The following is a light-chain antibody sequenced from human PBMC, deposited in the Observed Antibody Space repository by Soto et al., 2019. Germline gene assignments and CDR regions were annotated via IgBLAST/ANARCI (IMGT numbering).Light chain of an antibody. CDR3: LQYDDWHRT. J-gene: IGKJ1*01. CDR1: QSVSSK. CDR2: GAS. Sequence: EIVLTQSPGTLSLSPGERATLSCRASQSVSSKLAWYQQKPGQTPRLVIYGASNRATGVPARFSGSGSGTDFTLTISSLQSEDFAVYYCLQYDDWHRTFGQGTKVDI. V-gene: IGKV3-15*01.